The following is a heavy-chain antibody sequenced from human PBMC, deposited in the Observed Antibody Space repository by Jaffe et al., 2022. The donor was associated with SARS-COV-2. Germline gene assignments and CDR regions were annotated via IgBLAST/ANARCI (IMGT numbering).Heavy chain of an antibody. J-gene: IGHJ6*03. CDR3: ARALSGGSPGGNFHYYYYMDV. CDR2: MNPNSGNT. Sequence: QVQLVQSGAEVKKPGASVKVSCKASGYTFTSYDINWVRQATGQGLEWMGWMNPNSGNTGYAQKFQGRVTMTRNTSISTAYMELSSLRSEDTAVYYCARALSGGSPGGNFHYYYYMDVWGKGTTVTVSS. CDR1: GYTFTSYD. D-gene: IGHD2-15*01. V-gene: IGHV1-8*01.